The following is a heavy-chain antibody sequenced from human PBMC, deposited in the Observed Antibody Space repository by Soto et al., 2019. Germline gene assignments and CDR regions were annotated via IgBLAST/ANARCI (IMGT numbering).Heavy chain of an antibody. CDR3: ARDLTKYAHY. D-gene: IGHD2-2*01. Sequence: QVQLVASGGGVVQPGGSLRLSCAASGFTFSTSAMHWVRQAPGKGQEWVALIAYHGSNKYYPDSVEGRFTSSRDNPKNTLYLKMNSLRAEDTAAYYCARDLTKYAHYCGQGTLVPVSS. J-gene: IGHJ4*02. V-gene: IGHV3-30-3*01. CDR2: IAYHGSNK. CDR1: GFTFSTSA.